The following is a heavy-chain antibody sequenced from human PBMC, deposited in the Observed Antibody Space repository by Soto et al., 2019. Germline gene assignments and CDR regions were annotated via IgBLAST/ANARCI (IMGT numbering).Heavy chain of an antibody. CDR2: IIPIFGTA. V-gene: IGHV1-69*13. J-gene: IGHJ4*02. CDR1: GGTFGSYA. CDR3: ASAGDYYDSSGYYYAGY. Sequence: GASVKVSCKASGGTFGSYAISWVRQAPGQGLEWMGGIIPIFGTANYAQKFQGRVTITADESTSTAYMELSSLRSEDTAVYYCASAGDYYDSSGYYYAGYWGQGTLVTVSS. D-gene: IGHD3-22*01.